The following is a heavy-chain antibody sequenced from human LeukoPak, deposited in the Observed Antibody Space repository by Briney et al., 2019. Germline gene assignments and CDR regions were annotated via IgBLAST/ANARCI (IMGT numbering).Heavy chain of an antibody. CDR1: GYTVTSYG. CDR2: ISAYNGNT. V-gene: IGHV1-18*01. CDR3: ARQPVAGVIAAPGGWFDP. Sequence: GASVKVSCKASGYTVTSYGISWVRQAPGQGLEWMGWISAYNGNTNYAQKLQGRVTMTTDTSTSTAYMELRSLRSDDTAVYYCARQPVAGVIAAPGGWFDPWGQGSLVTVSS. D-gene: IGHD3-10*01. J-gene: IGHJ5*02.